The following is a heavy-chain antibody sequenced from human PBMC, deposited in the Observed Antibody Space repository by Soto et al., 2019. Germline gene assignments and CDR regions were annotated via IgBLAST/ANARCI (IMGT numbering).Heavy chain of an antibody. CDR1: GGSVSSGSYY. CDR3: ARVAYYYDSSGPAPD. CDR2: IYYSGST. D-gene: IGHD3-22*01. Sequence: SETLSLTCTVSGGSVSSGSYYWSWIRQPPGKGLEWIGYIYYSGSTNYNPSLKSRVTISVDTSKNQFSLKLSSVTAADTAVYYCARVAYYYDSSGPAPDWGQGTLVTVSS. V-gene: IGHV4-61*01. J-gene: IGHJ4*02.